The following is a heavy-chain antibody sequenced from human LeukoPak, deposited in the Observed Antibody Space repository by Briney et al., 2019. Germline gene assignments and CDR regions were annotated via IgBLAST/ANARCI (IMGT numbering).Heavy chain of an antibody. CDR1: GFTFSSYG. Sequence: GGSLRLSCAASGFTFSSYGMHWVRQAPGKGLEGVAVISYDGSNKYYADSVKGRFTISRDNSKNTLYLQMNSLRAEDTAVYYCAKDLSYYDSSGYYWGQGTLVTVSS. CDR3: AKDLSYYDSSGYY. D-gene: IGHD3-22*01. CDR2: ISYDGSNK. V-gene: IGHV3-30*18. J-gene: IGHJ4*02.